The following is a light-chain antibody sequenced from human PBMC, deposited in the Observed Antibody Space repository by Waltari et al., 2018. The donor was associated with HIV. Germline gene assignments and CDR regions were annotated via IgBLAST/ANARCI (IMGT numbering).Light chain of an antibody. Sequence: ERVMTQSPTTLSVSPGERATLSCRASQTVDSVLAWYQQRPGQPPRLLISGASTRATGIPARFSGSGSGTEFTLTIDSLQSEDFAVYYWQQYNNWPYTVGQGTRLDIK. V-gene: IGKV3-15*01. CDR1: QTVDSV. CDR3: QQYNNWPYT. J-gene: IGKJ2*01. CDR2: GAS.